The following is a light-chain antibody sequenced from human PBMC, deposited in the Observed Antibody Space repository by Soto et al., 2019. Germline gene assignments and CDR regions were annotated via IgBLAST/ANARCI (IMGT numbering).Light chain of an antibody. CDR1: QSVSSSY. Sequence: ESVLTQSTGTLSLSPGERATLSCMASQSVSSSYLAWYQQKPGQAPRLLIYGASSRATGIPDRFSGSGSGTDFTLTISRLEPEDFAVYYCQQYGSSPPWTFGQGTKVDVK. CDR2: GAS. V-gene: IGKV3-20*01. CDR3: QQYGSSPPWT. J-gene: IGKJ1*01.